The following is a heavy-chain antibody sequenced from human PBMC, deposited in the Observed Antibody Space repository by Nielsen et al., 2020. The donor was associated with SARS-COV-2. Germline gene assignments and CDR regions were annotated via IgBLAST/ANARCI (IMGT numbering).Heavy chain of an antibody. Sequence: SETLSLTCTVSGGSISSGGFYWSWIRQHPGKGLEWIGYIYYSGSTYYNPSLKSRLTMSVDTSKNQFSLKLSSVTAADTAVYYCAIASDEARNPNWFDPWGQGTQVTVSS. V-gene: IGHV4-31*03. CDR1: GGSISSGGFY. CDR2: IYYSGST. J-gene: IGHJ5*02. CDR3: AIASDEARNPNWFDP.